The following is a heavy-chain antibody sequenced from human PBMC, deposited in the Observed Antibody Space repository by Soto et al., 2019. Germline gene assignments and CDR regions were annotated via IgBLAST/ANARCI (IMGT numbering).Heavy chain of an antibody. J-gene: IGHJ4*02. CDR1: GFTFSSCW. D-gene: IGHD1-1*01. CDR2: INSDGSST. CDR3: TRDSGTDDLDY. Sequence: EVQLVESGGGLVQPGGSLRLSCAASGFTFSSCWMHWVRQAPGKGLVWVSRINSDGSSTSYADSVKGRFTISRDNAKNTLYLQMNSLRDEDTAVYYCTRDSGTDDLDYWGQGTLVTVSS. V-gene: IGHV3-74*01.